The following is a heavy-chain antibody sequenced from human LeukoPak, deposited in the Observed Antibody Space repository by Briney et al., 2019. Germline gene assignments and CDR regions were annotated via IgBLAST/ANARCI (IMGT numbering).Heavy chain of an antibody. J-gene: IGHJ6*03. D-gene: IGHD7-27*01. CDR3: ARAGTESKWGLPRADYYYMDV. Sequence: ASVKVSCKASGDTFTDYYIHWVRQAPGQGLEWMGWTNPNSGDTNYAQKFQGRVTMTRDTSISTASMELTNLRSDDTALYYCARAGTESKWGLPRADYYYMDVWGKGTTVTVSS. V-gene: IGHV1-2*02. CDR1: GDTFTDYY. CDR2: TNPNSGDT.